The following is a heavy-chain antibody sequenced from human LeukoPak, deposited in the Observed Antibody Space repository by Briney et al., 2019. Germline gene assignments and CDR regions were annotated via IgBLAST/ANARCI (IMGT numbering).Heavy chain of an antibody. CDR2: ISTYNTIT. CDR1: GYTFTNYG. J-gene: IGHJ4*02. V-gene: IGHV1-18*01. D-gene: IGHD3-10*01. CDR3: ARGPRRPLDPPGPY. Sequence: ASVKVSCKASGYTFTNYGISWVRQAPGQGLEWMGWISTYNTITNYAQKLQGRVTMTTDTSTTTAYMELRSLTSDDTAVYYCARGPRRPLDPPGPYWGQGTLVTVSS.